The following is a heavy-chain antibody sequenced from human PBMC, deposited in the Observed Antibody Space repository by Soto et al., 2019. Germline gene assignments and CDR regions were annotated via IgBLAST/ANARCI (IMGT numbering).Heavy chain of an antibody. D-gene: IGHD1-20*01. Sequence: QVQLVESGGGVVQPGRSLRLSCAASGFTFSSYGMHWVRQAPGKGLEWVAVISYDGRNKYYADSVKGRFTISRDNSKNTLYLQMNSLRAEDTAVYYCAKGPGNWKVSAWGQGTLVTVSS. CDR2: ISYDGRNK. J-gene: IGHJ4*02. CDR1: GFTFSSYG. V-gene: IGHV3-30*18. CDR3: AKGPGNWKVSA.